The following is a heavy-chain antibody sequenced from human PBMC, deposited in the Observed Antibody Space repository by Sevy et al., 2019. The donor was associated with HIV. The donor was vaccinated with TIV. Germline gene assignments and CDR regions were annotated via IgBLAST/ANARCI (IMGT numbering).Heavy chain of an antibody. CDR3: TRVPGDGYNSPSFDY. CDR2: IKNDGSST. CDR1: GFTFSSYW. Sequence: GGSLRLSCAASGFTFSSYWMHWVRQAPGKGLVWVARIKNDGSSTRYADFVKGRFTISRDNAKNTLYLQMNSLRAGDMGAYYCTRVPGDGYNSPSFDYWGRGTLVTVS. D-gene: IGHD5-12*01. V-gene: IGHV3-74*01. J-gene: IGHJ4*02.